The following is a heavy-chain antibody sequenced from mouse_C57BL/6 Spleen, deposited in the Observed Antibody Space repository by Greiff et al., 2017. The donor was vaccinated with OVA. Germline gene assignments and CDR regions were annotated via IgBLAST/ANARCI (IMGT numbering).Heavy chain of an antibody. D-gene: IGHD1-1*01. CDR3: ASSTTGDWYFDV. V-gene: IGHV2-2*01. Sequence: VKLQESGPGLVQPSQSLSITCTVSGFSLTSYGVHWVRQSPGKGLEWLGVIWSGGSTDYNAAFISRLSISKDNSKSQVFFKMNSLQADDTAIYYCASSTTGDWYFDVWGTGTTVTVSS. CDR1: GFSLTSYG. CDR2: IWSGGST. J-gene: IGHJ1*03.